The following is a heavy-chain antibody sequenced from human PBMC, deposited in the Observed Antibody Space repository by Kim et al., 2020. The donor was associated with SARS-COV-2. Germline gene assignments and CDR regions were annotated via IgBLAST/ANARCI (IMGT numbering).Heavy chain of an antibody. Sequence: GGSLRLSCAASGFTFSRYWMHWVRQAPGKGLVWVSRINSDGSMINYADSVKGRFTISRDNAKNTLYLQMNSLRVEDTAVYFCVREVTYSYGFWGQGTLVTVSS. J-gene: IGHJ4*02. CDR2: INSDGSMI. CDR1: GFTFSRYW. V-gene: IGHV3-74*01. D-gene: IGHD5-18*01. CDR3: VREVTYSYGF.